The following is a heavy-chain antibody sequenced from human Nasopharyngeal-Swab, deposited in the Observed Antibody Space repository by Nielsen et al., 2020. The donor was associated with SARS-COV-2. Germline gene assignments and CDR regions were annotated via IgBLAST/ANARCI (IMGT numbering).Heavy chain of an antibody. Sequence: GESLKISCAASGFTFSSYVMHWVRQAPGKGLEWVAVISYDGSNKYYADSVKGRFTISRDNSKNTLYLQMNSLRAEDTAVYYCAKRPYSGSYYGYYYYGMDVWGQGTTVTVSS. CDR2: ISYDGSNK. D-gene: IGHD1-26*01. V-gene: IGHV3-30*18. CDR3: AKRPYSGSYYGYYYYGMDV. CDR1: GFTFSSYV. J-gene: IGHJ6*02.